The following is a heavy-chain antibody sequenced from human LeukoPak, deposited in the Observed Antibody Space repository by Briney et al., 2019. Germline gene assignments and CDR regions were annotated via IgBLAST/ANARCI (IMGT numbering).Heavy chain of an antibody. D-gene: IGHD3-22*01. CDR3: ARAYYYDSSGLSYYFDY. J-gene: IGHJ4*02. Sequence: SETLSLTCTVSGGSISSSSCYWGWIRQPPGKGLEWIGSIYYSGSTYYNPSLKSRVTISVDTSKNQFSLKLSSVTAADTAVYYCARAYYYDSSGLSYYFDYWGQGTLVTVSS. CDR1: GGSISSSSCY. CDR2: IYYSGST. V-gene: IGHV4-39*07.